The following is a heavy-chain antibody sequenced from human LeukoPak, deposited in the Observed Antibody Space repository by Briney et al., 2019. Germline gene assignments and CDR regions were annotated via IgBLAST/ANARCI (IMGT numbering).Heavy chain of an antibody. V-gene: IGHV3-23*01. Sequence: GGSLRLSCAASGFTFNNYGLIWVRQALGKGLEWVAAISNDGGGTTYAAFVEGRFTISRDNSKNTLFLQMNSLRAEDTALYYCAKGSSGYFADLWGQGTLVTVSS. CDR2: ISNDGGGT. CDR3: AKGSSGYFADL. CDR1: GFTFNNYG. D-gene: IGHD3-22*01. J-gene: IGHJ5*02.